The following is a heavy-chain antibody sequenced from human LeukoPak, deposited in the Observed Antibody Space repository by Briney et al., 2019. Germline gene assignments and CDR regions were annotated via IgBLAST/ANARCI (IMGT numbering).Heavy chain of an antibody. CDR2: ISAYNGHT. Sequence: ASVKVSCKASGYTFNRYGISWVRQAPGQGLEWMGWISAYNGHTKYVQKFQGRLTMTTDTSTSTAYMELRSLRSDDTAVYYCARDLQQQLVRGYHDAFDIWGQGTMVTVSS. D-gene: IGHD6-13*01. CDR3: ARDLQQQLVRGYHDAFDI. J-gene: IGHJ3*02. V-gene: IGHV1-18*01. CDR1: GYTFNRYG.